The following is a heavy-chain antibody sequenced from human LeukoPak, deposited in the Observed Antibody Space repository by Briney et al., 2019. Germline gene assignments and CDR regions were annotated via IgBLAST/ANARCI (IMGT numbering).Heavy chain of an antibody. V-gene: IGHV3-7*01. CDR2: IKQDGGEK. D-gene: IGHD5-18*01. J-gene: IGHJ4*02. CDR3: ARARVYSYGPLYYFDY. Sequence: GGSLRLSCGASGFIFSSYWMSWVRQAPGKGLEWVANIKQDGGEKSYVDSVKGRFTISRDNAKNSLYLQMNSLRAEDTAVYYCARARVYSYGPLYYFDYWGQGTLVTVAS. CDR1: GFIFSSYW.